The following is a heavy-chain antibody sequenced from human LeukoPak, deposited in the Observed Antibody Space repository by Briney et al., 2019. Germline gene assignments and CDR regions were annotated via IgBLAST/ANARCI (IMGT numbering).Heavy chain of an antibody. CDR2: ISGSGGST. D-gene: IGHD3-22*01. CDR1: GFTFSSYG. CDR3: AKKVSSSYYSSFDY. Sequence: GGSLRLSCAASGFTFSSYGMSWVRQAPGKGLEWVSGISGSGGSTYYADSVKGRFTISRDNSRNTLYLQVNSLRAEDTAVYYCAKKVSSSYYSSFDYWGQGTLVTVSS. J-gene: IGHJ4*02. V-gene: IGHV3-23*01.